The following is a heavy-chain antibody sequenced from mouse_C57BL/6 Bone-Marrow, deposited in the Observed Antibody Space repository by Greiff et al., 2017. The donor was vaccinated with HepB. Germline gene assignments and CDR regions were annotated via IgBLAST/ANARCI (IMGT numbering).Heavy chain of an antibody. CDR3: ARRENFGPWFAY. CDR2: IYPGSGST. J-gene: IGHJ3*01. CDR1: GYTFTSYW. Sequence: VQLQQPGAELVKPGASVKMSCKASGYTFTSYWITWVKQRPGQGLEWIGDIYPGSGSTNYNEKFKSKATLTVDTSSSTAYMKLSSLTSEDSAVYYCARRENFGPWFAYWGQGTLVTVSA. V-gene: IGHV1-55*01.